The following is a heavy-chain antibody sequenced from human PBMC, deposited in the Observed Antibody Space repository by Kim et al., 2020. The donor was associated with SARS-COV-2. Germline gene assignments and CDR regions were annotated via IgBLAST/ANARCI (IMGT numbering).Heavy chain of an antibody. CDR1: GFTFGDYA. D-gene: IGHD2-2*01. CDR3: TRDQEDIVVVPAAHHYYYYYMDV. V-gene: IGHV3-49*04. J-gene: IGHJ6*03. Sequence: GGSLRLSCTASGFTFGDYAMSWVRQAPGKGLEWVGFIRSKAYGGTTEYAASVKGRFTISRDDSKSIAYLQMNSLKTEDTAVYYCTRDQEDIVVVPAAHHYYYYYMDVWGKGTTVTVSS. CDR2: IRSKAYGGTT.